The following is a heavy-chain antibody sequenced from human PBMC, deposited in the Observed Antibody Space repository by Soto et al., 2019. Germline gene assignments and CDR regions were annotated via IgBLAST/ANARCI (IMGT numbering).Heavy chain of an antibody. J-gene: IGHJ4*02. CDR3: ARGGGFCGADCYKGGIDY. D-gene: IGHD2-21*02. CDR1: GFTFSDHA. Sequence: EMQLLESGGDLVQPGGSLRLSCATSGFTFSDHAMHWVRQAPGEGLEWVSGIRGDLVTTPYADSVKGRFTISRDNSKNTLYLQMNSLRAEDTALYYCARGGGFCGADCYKGGIDYWGQGTLVTVSS. V-gene: IGHV3-23*01. CDR2: IRGDLVTT.